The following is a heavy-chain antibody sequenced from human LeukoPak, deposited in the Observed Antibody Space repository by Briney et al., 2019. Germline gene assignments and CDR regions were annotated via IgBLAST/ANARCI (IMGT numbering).Heavy chain of an antibody. CDR2: ISYDGSIK. CDR3: ARERGHLDY. CDR1: GFTFSSYG. D-gene: IGHD6-25*01. J-gene: IGHJ4*02. V-gene: IGHV3-30*03. Sequence: GGSLRLSCAVSGFTFSSYGMHWVRQAPGKGLEWMAVISYDGSIKYYADSVKGRFTISRDNSKNTLYLQMNSLRAEDTAVYYCARERGHLDYWGQGTLVTVSS.